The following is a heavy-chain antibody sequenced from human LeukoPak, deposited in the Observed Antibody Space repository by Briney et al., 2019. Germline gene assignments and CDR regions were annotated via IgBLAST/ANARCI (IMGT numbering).Heavy chain of an antibody. CDR3: ARGASFSSSWDGGQSTFDY. CDR2: IWYDGSNK. J-gene: IGHJ4*02. D-gene: IGHD6-13*01. Sequence: GGSLRLSCAASGFTFSSYGMHWVRQAPGKGLEWVAVIWYDGSNKYYADSVKGRFTISRDNSKNTLYLQMNSLRAEDTAVYYCARGASFSSSWDGGQSTFDYWGQGTLVTVSS. CDR1: GFTFSSYG. V-gene: IGHV3-33*01.